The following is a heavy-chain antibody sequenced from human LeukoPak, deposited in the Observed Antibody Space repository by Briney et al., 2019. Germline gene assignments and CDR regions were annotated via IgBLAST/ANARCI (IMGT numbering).Heavy chain of an antibody. D-gene: IGHD3-16*01. CDR2: IYYSGST. V-gene: IGHV4-59*01. Sequence: SETLSLTCTVSGGSTSSYYWSWIRQPPGNGLEWIGYIYYSGSTNYNPSLKSRVTISVDTSKNQFSLKLSSVTAADTAVYYCARGLNYFWEAAVDWGQGILVTVSS. J-gene: IGHJ4*02. CDR3: ARGLNYFWEAAVD. CDR1: GGSTSSYY.